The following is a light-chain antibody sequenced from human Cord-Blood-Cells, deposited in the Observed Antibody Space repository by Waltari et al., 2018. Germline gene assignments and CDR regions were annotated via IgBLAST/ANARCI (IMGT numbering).Light chain of an antibody. CDR3: AAWDDSLNGWV. Sequence: QSVLTQPPPAPGTPGPRLTISCSGRRSNIGSNTGPWYQQLPGTAPKLLIYSNNQRPSGVPDRFSGSKSGTSASLAISGLQSEDEADYYCAAWDDSLNGWVFGGGTKLTVL. CDR2: SNN. V-gene: IGLV1-44*01. J-gene: IGLJ3*02. CDR1: RSNIGSNT.